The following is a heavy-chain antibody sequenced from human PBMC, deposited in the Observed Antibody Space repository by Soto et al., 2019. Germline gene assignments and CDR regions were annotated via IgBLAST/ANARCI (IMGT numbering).Heavy chain of an antibody. J-gene: IGHJ6*04. V-gene: IGHV1-69*06. D-gene: IGHD2-15*01. CDR3: ARYCSCDTGRKYQYYGMDV. CDR1: GGTFGTYA. Sequence: QVQLVQSGAEVKKAGSSVKVSCEASGGTFGTYAISWVRQAPGQGFEWMGGIIPMFCTTNYAQKFQGRVTITADTATNTAYMEVYSLRAEDTAVYYCARYCSCDTGRKYQYYGMDVGAEGTTVTVSS. CDR2: IIPMFCTT.